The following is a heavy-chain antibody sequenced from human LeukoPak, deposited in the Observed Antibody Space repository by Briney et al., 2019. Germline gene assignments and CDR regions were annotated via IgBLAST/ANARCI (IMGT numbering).Heavy chain of an antibody. CDR2: IYFSGST. J-gene: IGHJ4*02. D-gene: IGHD1-26*01. Sequence: PSETLSLTCTVSGGSISSSSDYYWAWIRQPPGKGLEWIWNIYFSGSTYYNPSLRSRVTISVDTTKNQFSLRLRSLTAADTAVFYCARGIVGATQELDYFDYWGQGTLVTVSS. CDR3: ARGIVGATQELDYFDY. V-gene: IGHV4-39*01. CDR1: GGSISSSSDYY.